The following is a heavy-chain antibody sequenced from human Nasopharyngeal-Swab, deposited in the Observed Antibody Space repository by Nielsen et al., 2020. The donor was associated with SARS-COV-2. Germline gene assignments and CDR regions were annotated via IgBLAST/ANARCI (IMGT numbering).Heavy chain of an antibody. J-gene: IGHJ4*02. V-gene: IGHV4-59*01. Sequence: WIRQPPGKGLEWIGYIYYSGSTNYNPSLKSRVTISVDTSKNQFSLELSSVTAADTAVYYCARVWGATCLNWGQGTLVTVSS. CDR2: IYYSGST. CDR3: ARVWGATCLN. D-gene: IGHD1-26*01.